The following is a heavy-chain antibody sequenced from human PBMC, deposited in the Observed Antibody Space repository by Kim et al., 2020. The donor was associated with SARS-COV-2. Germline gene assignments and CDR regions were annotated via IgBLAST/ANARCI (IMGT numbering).Heavy chain of an antibody. Sequence: ASVKVSCKASGYTFTSYYMHWVRQAPGQGLEWMGIINPSGGSTSYAQKFQGRVTMTRDTSTSTVYMELSSLRSEDTAVYYCARETMVRGVIITGYYYGMDVWGQGTTVTVSS. J-gene: IGHJ6*02. CDR2: INPSGGST. CDR1: GYTFTSYY. D-gene: IGHD3-10*01. V-gene: IGHV1-46*01. CDR3: ARETMVRGVIITGYYYGMDV.